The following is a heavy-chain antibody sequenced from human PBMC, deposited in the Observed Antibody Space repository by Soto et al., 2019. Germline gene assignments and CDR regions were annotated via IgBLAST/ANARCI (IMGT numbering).Heavy chain of an antibody. CDR3: ARGDIVLVPASEGNWFDP. V-gene: IGHV1-46*01. CDR2: INPDAGAT. Sequence: QVQLVQSGAEVKKPGASVTASCKASAYSFTTYHIHWVRQAPGQGLEWMGLINPDAGATNYAQRFQGRLRLTRDTSTSTVYMELRSLTFDDTAVYYCARGDIVLVPASEGNWFDPWGQGTLVTVSS. J-gene: IGHJ5*02. D-gene: IGHD2-2*01. CDR1: AYSFTTYH.